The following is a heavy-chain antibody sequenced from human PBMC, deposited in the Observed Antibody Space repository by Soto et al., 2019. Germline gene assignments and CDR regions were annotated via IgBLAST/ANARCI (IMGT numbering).Heavy chain of an antibody. Sequence: GGSLRLSCEASGFTFSSYVMSWVRQAPGKGLDWVATIGGRGTTTNYADSVRGRFTISRDNSKNTLYLQMNSLRAEDTAVYYCAKYQAVVVTAVPGFRLFDPWGQGTLVTVSS. J-gene: IGHJ5*02. CDR2: IGGRGTTT. V-gene: IGHV3-23*01. CDR3: AKYQAVVVTAVPGFRLFDP. D-gene: IGHD2-21*02. CDR1: GFTFSSYV.